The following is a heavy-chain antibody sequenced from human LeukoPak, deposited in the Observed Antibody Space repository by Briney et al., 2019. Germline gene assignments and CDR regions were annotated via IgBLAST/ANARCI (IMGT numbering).Heavy chain of an antibody. Sequence: SETLSLTCTVSGGAVSSDSYYWSWIRQPPGKGLEWIGYIYYSGSTNYNPSLKSRVTISVDTSKNQFSLKLSSVTAADTAAYYCARAFTKWELPDYWGQGTLVTVSS. D-gene: IGHD1-26*01. CDR1: GGAVSSDSYY. CDR3: ARAFTKWELPDY. J-gene: IGHJ4*02. V-gene: IGHV4-61*01. CDR2: IYYSGST.